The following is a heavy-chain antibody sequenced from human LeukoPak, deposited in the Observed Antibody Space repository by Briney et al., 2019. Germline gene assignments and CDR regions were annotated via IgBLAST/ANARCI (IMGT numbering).Heavy chain of an antibody. D-gene: IGHD6-6*01. CDR3: AKDGYSSSLNHPGATEFDY. CDR2: MSGSGGST. Sequence: GGSLRLSCAASGFTFSTYAMSWVRQAPGKVLEWVSAMSGSGGSTKYADSVKGRFTISRDDSKNTLYLQMNSLRAEDTAVYYCAKDGYSSSLNHPGATEFDYWGQGTLVTVSS. V-gene: IGHV3-23*01. CDR1: GFTFSTYA. J-gene: IGHJ4*02.